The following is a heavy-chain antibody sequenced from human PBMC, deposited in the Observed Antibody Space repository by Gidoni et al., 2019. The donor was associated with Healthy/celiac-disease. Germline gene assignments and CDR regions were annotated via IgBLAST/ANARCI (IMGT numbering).Heavy chain of an antibody. CDR1: GFPLSRYA. Sequence: EVQLLESGGGLVQTGGSLRLSGAASGFPLSRYAMSWVRQAPGKGLEWFSAISGSGGITYSAASVKGRFTISRDNSKNTLYLQMNSLRAEDTAVYYCAKDLYYYYGMDGWGQGTTVTVSS. J-gene: IGHJ6*02. V-gene: IGHV3-23*01. CDR2: ISGSGGIT. CDR3: AKDLYYYYGMDG.